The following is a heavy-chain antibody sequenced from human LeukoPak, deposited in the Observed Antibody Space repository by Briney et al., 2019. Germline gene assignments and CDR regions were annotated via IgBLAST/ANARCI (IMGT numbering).Heavy chain of an antibody. CDR1: GYTFTSYD. J-gene: IGHJ4*02. CDR3: ASSDYYDSSGQTRDY. Sequence: ASVKVSCKASGYTFTSYDINWVRQATGQGLEWMGWMNPNSGNTGYAQKFQGRVTMTRNTSISTAYMELSSLRSEDTAVHYCASSDYYDSSGQTRDYWGQGTLVTVSS. CDR2: MNPNSGNT. D-gene: IGHD3-22*01. V-gene: IGHV1-8*01.